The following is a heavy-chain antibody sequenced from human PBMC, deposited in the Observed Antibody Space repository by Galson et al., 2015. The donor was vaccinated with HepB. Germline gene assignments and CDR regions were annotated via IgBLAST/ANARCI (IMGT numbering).Heavy chain of an antibody. CDR1: GFTFSNYG. J-gene: IGHJ4*02. Sequence: SLRLSCAASGFTFSNYGMHWVRQAPGKGLDWVAVIWYDGSHEYYPDSVKGRFTISRDNSKHILYLQMNSLRADDTALYFCARGRGKYHLPHLDSWGQGTLVTVSS. D-gene: IGHD2-2*01. CDR3: ARGRGKYHLPHLDS. CDR2: IWYDGSHE. V-gene: IGHV3-33*01.